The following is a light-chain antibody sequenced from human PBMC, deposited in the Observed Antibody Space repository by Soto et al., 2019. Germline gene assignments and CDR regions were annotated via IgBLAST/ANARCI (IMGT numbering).Light chain of an antibody. CDR1: QSVSSN. CDR2: GAS. CDR3: QQYYDWPIT. V-gene: IGKV3-15*01. Sequence: EIVMTQSPATLSVSPGERATLSCRASQSVSSNLAWYQQKPGQAPRLLMYGASTRATDFPDRFSGSGSGTEFTLTISSLHSEDFAVYDGQQYYDWPITFGQGTRLEIK. J-gene: IGKJ5*01.